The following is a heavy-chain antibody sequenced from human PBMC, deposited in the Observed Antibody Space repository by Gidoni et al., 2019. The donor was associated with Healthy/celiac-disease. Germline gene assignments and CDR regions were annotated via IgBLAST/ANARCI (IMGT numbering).Heavy chain of an antibody. Sequence: QVQLQQWGAGRLRPSETRSRTCAAQGGSFRGEYRNWIRQPPGKGLEWIGEFNHSGSTNYNPSLKSRVTISVDPSTNQFSLKLSSVTAADTAVYYCARGLLLYPRDCFDPWGQGTLVTVSS. CDR3: ARGLLLYPRDCFDP. CDR2: FNHSGST. J-gene: IGHJ5*02. CDR1: GGSFRGEY. D-gene: IGHD2-2*02. V-gene: IGHV4-34*01.